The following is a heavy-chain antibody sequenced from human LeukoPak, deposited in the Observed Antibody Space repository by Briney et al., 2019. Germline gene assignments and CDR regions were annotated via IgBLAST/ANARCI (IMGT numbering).Heavy chain of an antibody. CDR2: IRYDGTNK. D-gene: IGHD3-22*01. V-gene: IGHV3-30*02. J-gene: IGHJ4*02. Sequence: GGSLRLSCAASGFIFSNYAMHWVRQAPGKGPEWVAFIRYDGTNKYYADFVKGRFTISRDNSKNTLYLQVNSLRAEDTAVYYCATERPDTSGSKIDYWGQGTLVIVSS. CDR3: ATERPDTSGSKIDY. CDR1: GFIFSNYA.